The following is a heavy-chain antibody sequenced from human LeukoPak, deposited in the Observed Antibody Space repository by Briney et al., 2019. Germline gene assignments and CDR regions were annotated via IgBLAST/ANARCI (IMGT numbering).Heavy chain of an antibody. CDR1: GFTFDDYA. V-gene: IGHV3-49*03. CDR3: TRSHSRDIVVVPAAPFDY. CDR2: IRSKTPGGTT. Sequence: PGGSLRLSCTASGFTFDDYAMIWLRQAPGKALERVVFIRSKTPGGTTEYAASVKGRFTISRDDSKNIVYLQMNSLITEDTAVYYCTRSHSRDIVVVPAAPFDYWGQGTLVTVSS. D-gene: IGHD2-2*01. J-gene: IGHJ4*02.